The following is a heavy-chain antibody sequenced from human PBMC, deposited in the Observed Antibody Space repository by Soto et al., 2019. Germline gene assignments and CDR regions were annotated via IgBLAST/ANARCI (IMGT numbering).Heavy chain of an antibody. Sequence: HPGGSLRLSCAASGFTFSSYGMHWVRQAPGKGLEWVAVISYDGSNKYYADSVKGRFTISRDNSKNTLYLQMNSLRAEDTAVYYCAKDWQQLVRRDFDYWGQGPLVTVSS. CDR2: ISYDGSNK. D-gene: IGHD6-13*01. V-gene: IGHV3-30*18. CDR3: AKDWQQLVRRDFDY. J-gene: IGHJ4*02. CDR1: GFTFSSYG.